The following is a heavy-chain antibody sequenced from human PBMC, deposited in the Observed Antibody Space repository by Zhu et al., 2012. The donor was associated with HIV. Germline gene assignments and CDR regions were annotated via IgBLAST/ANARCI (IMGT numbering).Heavy chain of an antibody. D-gene: IGHD3-10*01. Sequence: QVQLQESGPGLVKPSETLSLTCNVSSGSIRSSYWNWIRQPAGKGLEWIGRIYISGSTDYNPSLNSRVTMSVDASKNQLYLRLTSMTAADTAVYYCASSAYGSGSYNHWGQGILVTSPQ. CDR2: IYISGST. V-gene: IGHV4-4*07. CDR1: SGSIRSSY. CDR3: ASSAYGSGSYNH. J-gene: IGHJ5*02.